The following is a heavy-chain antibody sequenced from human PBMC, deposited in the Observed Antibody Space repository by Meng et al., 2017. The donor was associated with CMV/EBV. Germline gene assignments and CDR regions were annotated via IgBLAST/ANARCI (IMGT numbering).Heavy chain of an antibody. CDR2: IIPILGIA. Sequence: GTFSSDAISWVRQAPGQGLEWMGGIIPILGIANYAQKFQGRVTITADKSTSTAYMELSSLRSEDTAVYYCARSRAIVGARAGWFDPWGQGTLVTVSS. CDR1: GTFSSDA. J-gene: IGHJ5*02. CDR3: ARSRAIVGARAGWFDP. D-gene: IGHD1-26*01. V-gene: IGHV1-69*10.